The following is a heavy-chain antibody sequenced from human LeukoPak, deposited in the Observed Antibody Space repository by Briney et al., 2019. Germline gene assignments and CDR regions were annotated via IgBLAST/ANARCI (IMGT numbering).Heavy chain of an antibody. D-gene: IGHD6-19*01. V-gene: IGHV4-61*02. J-gene: IGHJ4*02. CDR2: IYTSGST. CDR3: ARGYSSGWSPPFDY. CDR1: GGSISSGSYY. Sequence: SETLSLTCTVSGGSISSGSYYWSWIRQPAGKGLEWIGRIYTSGSTNYNPSLKSRVTISVDTSKNQFSLKLSSVTAADTAVYYCARGYSSGWSPPFDYWGQGTLVTVSS.